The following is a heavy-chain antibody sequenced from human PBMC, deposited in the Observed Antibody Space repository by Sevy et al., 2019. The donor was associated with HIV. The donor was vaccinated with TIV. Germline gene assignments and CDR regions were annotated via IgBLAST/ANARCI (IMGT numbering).Heavy chain of an antibody. CDR1: GFKVSDNY. CDR3: TTHASDFDSSGYLERDAFDI. V-gene: IGHV3-53*01. J-gene: IGHJ3*02. Sequence: GGSLRLSCAASGFKVSDNYMSWVRQAPGKGLEWVSVIYAGGSTYYADSVKGRFTISRDNSKNTLYLQMNSLRAEDTAVYYWTTHASDFDSSGYLERDAFDIWGQGTMVTVSS. D-gene: IGHD3-22*01. CDR2: IYAGGST.